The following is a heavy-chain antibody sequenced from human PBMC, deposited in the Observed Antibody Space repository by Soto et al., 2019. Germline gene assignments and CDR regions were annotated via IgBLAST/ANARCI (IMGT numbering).Heavy chain of an antibody. Sequence: QVQPQESAPGLVKPSGTLSLTCAVSSGSISSSNWWSWVRQPPGKGLEWIGEIYHSGSTDSNPSLRGRVTISVSKSKYQLSLKLSSVTVADTAVYYCATSSNLELRPHDYSNYYNYYYYYMDVWGKGTTVTVSS. J-gene: IGHJ6*03. CDR3: ATSSNLELRPHDYSNYYNYYYYYMDV. CDR2: IYHSGST. D-gene: IGHD4-4*01. CDR1: SGSISSSNW. V-gene: IGHV4-4*02.